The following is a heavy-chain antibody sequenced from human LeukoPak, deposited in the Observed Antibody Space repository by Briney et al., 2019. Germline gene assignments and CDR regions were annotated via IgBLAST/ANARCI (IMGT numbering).Heavy chain of an antibody. CDR1: GFTFSSYG. V-gene: IGHV3-23*01. D-gene: IGHD2-2*01. CDR3: AKDGPGYCSSTSCYPSWFDP. Sequence: GGSLRLSCAAYGFTFSSYGMSWVRQAPGKGLEWVSAISGSGGSTYYADSVKGRFTISRDNSKNTLYLQMNSLRAEDTAVYYCAKDGPGYCSSTSCYPSWFDPWGQGTLVTVSS. J-gene: IGHJ5*02. CDR2: ISGSGGST.